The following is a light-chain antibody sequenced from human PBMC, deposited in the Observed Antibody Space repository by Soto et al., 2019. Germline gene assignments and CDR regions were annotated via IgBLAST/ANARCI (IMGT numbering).Light chain of an antibody. CDR2: DAS. Sequence: IPRTQSPSTLSSSVGARVTITCRASHSISSWLASYQQKPGKAPKLLIYDASSLESGAPSRFRGSGSGPALTLTISRLQPYDFASPYRQLYSSYDWTFGQGTMVEIK. CDR3: QLYSSYDWT. V-gene: IGKV1-5*01. CDR1: HSISSW. J-gene: IGKJ1*01.